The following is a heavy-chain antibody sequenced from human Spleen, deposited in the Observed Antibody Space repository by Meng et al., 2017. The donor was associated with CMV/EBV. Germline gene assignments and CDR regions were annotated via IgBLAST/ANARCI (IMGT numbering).Heavy chain of an antibody. CDR2: IYSGGSI. CDR1: GFTVSSNY. CDR3: ATLRSYSFDY. J-gene: IGHJ4*02. D-gene: IGHD4-17*01. Sequence: GESLKISCAASGFTVSSNYMSWVRQAPGKGLEWVSVIYSGGSIYYADPVKGRFTISRDNSKNTLFLQMNSLRAEDTAVYYCATLRSYSFDYWGQGTLVTVSS. V-gene: IGHV3-53*01.